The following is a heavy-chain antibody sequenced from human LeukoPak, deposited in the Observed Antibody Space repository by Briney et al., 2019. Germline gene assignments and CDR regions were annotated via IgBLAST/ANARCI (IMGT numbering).Heavy chain of an antibody. D-gene: IGHD2-15*01. CDR3: ARVIQSLLLKGYFDY. J-gene: IGHJ4*02. CDR2: IYRGGST. V-gene: IGHV3-53*01. Sequence: GGSLRLSCAASGLTVSSNYMSWVRQAPGKGLEWVSVIYRGGSTYYAAALKGRFTTSRDNYKNTLYLQMNSLRAEDTAVYYCARVIQSLLLKGYFDYWGQGTLVTVSS. CDR1: GLTVSSNY.